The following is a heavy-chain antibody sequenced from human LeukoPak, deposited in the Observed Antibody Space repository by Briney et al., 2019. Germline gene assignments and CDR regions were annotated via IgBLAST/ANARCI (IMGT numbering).Heavy chain of an antibody. CDR3: ARGRRVIVVVPAAMVY. CDR2: INHSGST. D-gene: IGHD2-2*01. V-gene: IGHV4-34*01. Sequence: PSETLSLTCAVYGGSFSGYYWSWIRQPPGKGLEWIGEINHSGSTNYNPSLKSRVTISVDTSKNQFSLKLSSVTAADTAVYYCARGRRVIVVVPAAMVYWGQGTLVTVSS. J-gene: IGHJ4*02. CDR1: GGSFSGYY.